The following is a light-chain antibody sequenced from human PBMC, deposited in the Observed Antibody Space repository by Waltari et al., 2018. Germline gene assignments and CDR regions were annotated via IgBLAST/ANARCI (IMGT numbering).Light chain of an antibody. V-gene: IGKV3-20*01. Sequence: EIVLTQSPDTLSLSPGERATLSCRASQSVSSSYLAWYQQKPGQAPRLLIYGASSRATGIPGRFSGSGSGTDFTLTISRLEPEDFAVYFCQQCGTSPLTFGGGTKVEIK. J-gene: IGKJ4*01. CDR3: QQCGTSPLT. CDR2: GAS. CDR1: QSVSSSY.